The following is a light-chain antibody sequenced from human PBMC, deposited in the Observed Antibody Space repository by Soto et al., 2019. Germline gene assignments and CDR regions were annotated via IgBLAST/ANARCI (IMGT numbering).Light chain of an antibody. CDR3: QQYNNWPMYT. CDR2: GAS. V-gene: IGKV3-15*01. J-gene: IGKJ2*01. Sequence: EIVMTQSPATLSVSPEERVTLACRAGQSVSSSLAWYQQTPGQAPRLLIYGASTMATGIPARFSGSESGTEFTLTISSLQSEDFAVYYCQQYNNWPMYTFGQGTKVEIK. CDR1: QSVSSS.